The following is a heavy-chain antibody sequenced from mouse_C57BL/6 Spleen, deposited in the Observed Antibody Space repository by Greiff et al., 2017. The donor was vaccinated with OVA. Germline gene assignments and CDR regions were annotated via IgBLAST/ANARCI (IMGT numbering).Heavy chain of an antibody. CDR1: GSTFTSYW. CDR2: IYPGSGST. D-gene: IGHD4-1*02. Sequence: QVQLQQSGAELVKPGASVKMSCKASGSTFTSYWITWVKQRPGQGLEWIGDIYPGSGSTNYNEKFKSKATLTVDTSSSTAYMQLSSLTSEDSAVYYCARPTGTGYYAMDYWGQGTSVTVSS. J-gene: IGHJ4*01. V-gene: IGHV1-55*01. CDR3: ARPTGTGYYAMDY.